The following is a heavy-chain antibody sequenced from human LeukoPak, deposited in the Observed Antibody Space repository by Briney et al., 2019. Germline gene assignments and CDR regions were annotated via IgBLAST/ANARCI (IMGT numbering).Heavy chain of an antibody. Sequence: ASVKVSCKASGYTFSSYAMHWVRQAPGQRLEWMGWINAGNGNTKYSQKFQGRVTITRDTSASTAYMELSSLRSEDTAVYYCAREGNLGTVTTLDLYYYGMDVWGQGTTVTVSS. V-gene: IGHV1-3*01. J-gene: IGHJ6*02. CDR2: INAGNGNT. CDR3: AREGNLGTVTTLDLYYYGMDV. D-gene: IGHD4-17*01. CDR1: GYTFSSYA.